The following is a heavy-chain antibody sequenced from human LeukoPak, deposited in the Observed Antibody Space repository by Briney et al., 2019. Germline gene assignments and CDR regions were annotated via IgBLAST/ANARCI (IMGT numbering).Heavy chain of an antibody. CDR1: GYTFTSYG. CDR3: ARDPFTHSSGAFDI. CDR2: ISGYNGNP. J-gene: IGHJ3*02. V-gene: IGHV1-18*01. Sequence: ASVKVSCKASGYTFTSYGISWVRQAPGQGLEWMGWISGYNGNPKYSQKVQGRVTMTTDTSTSTAYMELRSLRSDDTAVYYCARDPFTHSSGAFDIWGQGTMVTVSS. D-gene: IGHD1-26*01.